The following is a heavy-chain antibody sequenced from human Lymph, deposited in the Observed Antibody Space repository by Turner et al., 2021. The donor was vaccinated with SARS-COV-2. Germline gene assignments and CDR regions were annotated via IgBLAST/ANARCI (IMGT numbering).Heavy chain of an antibody. CDR2: ISCDGVNK. CDR3: AKGPWYYYDSSGLPYYFDY. Sequence: QVQLVESGGGVVQPGRSRRLSCAASGFTFCSYGMHWVRQATGKVMEWVAVISCDGVNKCYTDSVKGRFTISRDNSNNTLYLQMNSLRAEDTAVYYCAKGPWYYYDSSGLPYYFDYWGQGTLVTVSS. J-gene: IGHJ4*02. V-gene: IGHV3-30*18. D-gene: IGHD3-22*01. CDR1: GFTFCSYG.